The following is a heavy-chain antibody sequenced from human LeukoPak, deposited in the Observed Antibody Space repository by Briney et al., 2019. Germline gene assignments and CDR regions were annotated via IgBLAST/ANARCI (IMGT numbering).Heavy chain of an antibody. Sequence: GGPLRLSCAASGFSYKKYDVNWLRQAPGKGLEWVSSIQNEETKKCYADFVKSRYPISRENYHNTLYHQIHDRRPDDPAVYYCAKDASAHGWFDPWGQGTLVTVSS. J-gene: IGHJ5*02. CDR3: AKDASAHGWFDP. CDR1: GFSYKKYD. CDR2: IQNEETKK. V-gene: IGHV3-30*02.